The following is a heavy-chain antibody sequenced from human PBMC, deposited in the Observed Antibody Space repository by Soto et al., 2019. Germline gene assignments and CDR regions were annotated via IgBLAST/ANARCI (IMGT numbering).Heavy chain of an antibody. J-gene: IGHJ4*02. CDR2: IKQDGSEK. D-gene: IGHD6-13*01. CDR3: ARSIRYSSSWSFGYFDY. CDR1: GFTFSSYW. Sequence: PGGSLRLSCAASGFTFSSYWMSWVRQAPGKGLEWVANIKQDGSEKYYVDSVKGRFTISRDNAKNSLYLQMNSLRAEDTAVYYCARSIRYSSSWSFGYFDYWGQGTLVTVSS. V-gene: IGHV3-7*05.